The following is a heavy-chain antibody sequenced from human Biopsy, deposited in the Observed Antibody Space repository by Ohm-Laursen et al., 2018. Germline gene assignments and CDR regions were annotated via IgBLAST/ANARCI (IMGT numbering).Heavy chain of an antibody. D-gene: IGHD5-12*01. V-gene: IGHV4-59*11. CDR3: ARLGSGDYFPTFFDF. Sequence: SETLSLTCTASGDSISFPYWGWFRQPPGKGLEYIGSTHDTGTTDYSPSLKTRVSLSVDTSTKVFSLKLSSVTAADTAVYYCARLGSGDYFPTFFDFWGQGALVTVSS. J-gene: IGHJ4*02. CDR2: THDTGTT. CDR1: GDSISFPY.